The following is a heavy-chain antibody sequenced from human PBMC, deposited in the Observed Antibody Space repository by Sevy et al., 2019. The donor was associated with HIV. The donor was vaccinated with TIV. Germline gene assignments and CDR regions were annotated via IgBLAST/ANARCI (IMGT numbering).Heavy chain of an antibody. D-gene: IGHD6-13*01. J-gene: IGHJ4*02. CDR2: IKQDGSVK. V-gene: IGHV3-7*01. CDR3: VRAIAADASL. Sequence: GGSLRLSCAASGFTLNSYWMSCVRQAPGKGLEWVANIKQDGSVKYYVDSVKGRFTISRDNARNLVYLQMSSLTAEDTALYYCVRAIAADASLWGQGTLVTVSS. CDR1: GFTLNSYW.